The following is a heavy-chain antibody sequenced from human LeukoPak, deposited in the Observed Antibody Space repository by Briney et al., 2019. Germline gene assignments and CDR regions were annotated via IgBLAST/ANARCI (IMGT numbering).Heavy chain of an antibody. CDR2: INHSGST. D-gene: IGHD5-24*01. Sequence: SETLSLTCAVYGGSFSGYYWSWIRQPPGKGLEWIGEINHSGSTNYNPSLKSRVTISVDTSKNQFSLKLSSVTAADTAVYYCAGAASSARWLQLGYWGQGTLVTVSS. V-gene: IGHV4-34*01. CDR1: GGSFSGYY. CDR3: AGAASSARWLQLGY. J-gene: IGHJ4*02.